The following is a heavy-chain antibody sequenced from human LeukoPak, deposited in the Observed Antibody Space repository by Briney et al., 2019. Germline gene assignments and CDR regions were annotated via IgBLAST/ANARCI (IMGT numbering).Heavy chain of an antibody. Sequence: PSETLSLTCAAYGGSFSGYYWSWIRQPPGKGLEWIGEINHSGSTNYNPSLKSRVTISVDTSKNQFSLKLSSVTAADTAVYYCASFKAEGFDYWGQGTLVTVSS. V-gene: IGHV4-34*01. CDR2: INHSGST. J-gene: IGHJ4*02. D-gene: IGHD6-19*01. CDR3: ASFKAEGFDY. CDR1: GGSFSGYY.